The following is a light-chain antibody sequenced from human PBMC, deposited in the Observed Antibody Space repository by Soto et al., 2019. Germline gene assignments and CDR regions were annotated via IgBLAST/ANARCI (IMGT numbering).Light chain of an antibody. CDR2: GAS. J-gene: IGKJ3*01. CDR1: QSVSSSY. CDR3: QQYNSWPVT. Sequence: EIVLTQSPGTLSLSPGERATLSCRASQSVSSSYLDWYQQKPGQTPRLLIQGASTRATGIPARFSGSGSGTEFTLTISSLQSEDFAVYYCQQYNSWPVTFGPGTKVDIK. V-gene: IGKV3-15*01.